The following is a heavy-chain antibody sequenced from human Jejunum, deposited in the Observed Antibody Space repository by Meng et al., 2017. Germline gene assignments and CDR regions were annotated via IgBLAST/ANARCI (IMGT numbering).Heavy chain of an antibody. CDR3: AREVESLAGDFDS. CDR2: INPNTGGT. V-gene: IGHV1-2*02. CDR1: GYTFTAYY. J-gene: IGHJ4*02. Sequence: VHLVQSGAEVKNPGASVKVSCKASGYTFTAYYIHWVRQAPGQGLEWMGWINPNTGGTNYAQNFEDGVTMTRDTSINTAYMEVSRLRSDDTAVYYCAREVESLAGDFDSWGQGTLVTVSS. D-gene: IGHD6-19*01.